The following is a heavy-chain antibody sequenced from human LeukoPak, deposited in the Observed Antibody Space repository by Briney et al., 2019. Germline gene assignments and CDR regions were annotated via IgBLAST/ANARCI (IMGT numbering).Heavy chain of an antibody. CDR1: GYSFPSYW. D-gene: IGHD5-12*01. V-gene: IGHV5-51*01. CDR2: IYPGDSDT. J-gene: IGHJ4*02. Sequence: GESLKISLKGSGYSFPSYWIGWVRPMPGKGREWMGIIYPGDSDTRYSPSFQGQVTISADKSISTAYLQWSSLKASDTAMYYCARPRGHSGLGPFDYGGQGTLVTVS. CDR3: ARPRGHSGLGPFDY.